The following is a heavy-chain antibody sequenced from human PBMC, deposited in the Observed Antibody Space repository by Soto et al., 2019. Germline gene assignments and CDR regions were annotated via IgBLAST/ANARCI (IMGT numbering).Heavy chain of an antibody. V-gene: IGHV3-23*01. D-gene: IGHD2-8*01. Sequence: GGSLRLSCAASGFTFSSYAMSWVRQAPGKGLEWVSAISGSGGSTYYADSVKGRFTISRDNSKNTLYLQMNSLRAEDTAVYYCAKPGYCTNAACYLFDYWGQGTLVTV. CDR1: GFTFSSYA. CDR2: ISGSGGST. J-gene: IGHJ4*02. CDR3: AKPGYCTNAACYLFDY.